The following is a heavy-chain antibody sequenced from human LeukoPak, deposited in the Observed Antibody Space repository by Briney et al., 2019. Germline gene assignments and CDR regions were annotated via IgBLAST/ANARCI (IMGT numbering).Heavy chain of an antibody. CDR2: IKQDGSEK. V-gene: IGHV3-7*01. D-gene: IGHD3-10*01. Sequence: GGSLRLSCAASGFTFSNYWMSWVRQAPGKGLEWVANIKQDGSEKYYVDSVKGRFTISRDNANNLLYLQMNSLRAEDTAVYYCAKDIRITMVRGVVDYWGQGTLVTVSS. CDR1: GFTFSNYW. CDR3: AKDIRITMVRGVVDY. J-gene: IGHJ4*02.